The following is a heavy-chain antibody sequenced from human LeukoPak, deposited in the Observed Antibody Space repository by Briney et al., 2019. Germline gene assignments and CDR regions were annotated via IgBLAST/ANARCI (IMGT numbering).Heavy chain of an antibody. Sequence: GGSLRLSCAASGFTFSSYEMNWVRQAPGKGLEWVSYISSSGSTIYYADSVKGRFTISRDNAKNSLYLQMNSLRAEDTALYYCARDKGLNPFDYWGQGTLVTVSS. V-gene: IGHV3-48*03. J-gene: IGHJ4*02. CDR3: ARDKGLNPFDY. CDR1: GFTFSSYE. CDR2: ISSSGSTI. D-gene: IGHD2-8*01.